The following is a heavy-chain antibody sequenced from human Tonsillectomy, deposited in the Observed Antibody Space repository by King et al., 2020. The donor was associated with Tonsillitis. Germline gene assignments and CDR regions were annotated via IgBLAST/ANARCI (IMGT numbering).Heavy chain of an antibody. CDR2: ISYDGSNK. CDR3: ARERELLCYY. V-gene: IGHV3-30-3*01. Sequence: VQLVESGGGVVQPGRSLRLSCAASGFTFSSYAMHWVRQAPGKGLEWVAVISYDGSNKYYADSVKGRFTISRDNSKNTLYLQMNSLRAEDTAVYYCARERELLCYYWGQGTLDTVSS. CDR1: GFTFSSYA. D-gene: IGHD1-26*01. J-gene: IGHJ4*02.